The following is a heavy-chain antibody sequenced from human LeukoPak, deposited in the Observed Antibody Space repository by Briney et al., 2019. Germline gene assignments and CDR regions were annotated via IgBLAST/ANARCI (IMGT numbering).Heavy chain of an antibody. J-gene: IGHJ6*03. CDR2: ISAYNGNT. D-gene: IGHD3-10*01. V-gene: IGHV1-18*01. CDR1: GYTFTSYG. CDR3: ARDRGTTMVRGVNHYMDV. Sequence: GASVKVSCKASGYTFTSYGISWVRQAPGQGLEWMGWISAYNGNTNYAQKLQGRVTMTTDTSTSTAYMELRSLRSDDTAVYYCARDRGTTMVRGVNHYMDVWGKGTTVTISS.